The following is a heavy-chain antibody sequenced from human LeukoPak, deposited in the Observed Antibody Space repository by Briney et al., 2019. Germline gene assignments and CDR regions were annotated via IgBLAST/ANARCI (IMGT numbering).Heavy chain of an antibody. Sequence: GGSLRLSCAASGFTFSSYSMNWVRQAPGKGLEWVSYISSSSSTIYYADSVKGRFTISRDNAKNSLYLQMNSLRAEDTAVYYCARGEYRYDILTGYYPPGYWGQGTLVTVPS. CDR3: ARGEYRYDILTGYYPPGY. CDR1: GFTFSSYS. V-gene: IGHV3-48*04. J-gene: IGHJ4*02. CDR2: ISSSSSTI. D-gene: IGHD3-9*01.